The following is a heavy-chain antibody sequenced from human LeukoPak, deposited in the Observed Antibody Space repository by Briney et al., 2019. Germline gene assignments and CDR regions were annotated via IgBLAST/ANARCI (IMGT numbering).Heavy chain of an antibody. CDR1: GFTFSSYA. J-gene: IGHJ4*02. V-gene: IGHV3-66*04. Sequence: GRSLRLSCAASGFTFSSYAMHWVRQAPGKGLEWVSVIYSGGSTYYADSVKGRFTISRDNSKNTLYLQMNSLRAEDTAVYYCARRRRKQLVREEALDYWGQGTLVTVSS. CDR3: ARRRRKQLVREEALDY. D-gene: IGHD6-13*01. CDR2: IYSGGST.